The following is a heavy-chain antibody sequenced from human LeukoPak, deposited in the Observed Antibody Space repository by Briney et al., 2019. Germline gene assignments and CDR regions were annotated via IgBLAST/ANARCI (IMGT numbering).Heavy chain of an antibody. V-gene: IGHV4-59*01. Sequence: SETLSLTCTVSGGSISSYYWSWIRQPPGKGLEWIGYIYYSGSTNYNPSLKSRVTISVDTSKNQFSLKLSSVTAADAAVYYCARGRSYTGWYPREQYIDAFDIWGQGTMVTVSS. CDR3: ARGRSYTGWYPREQYIDAFDI. J-gene: IGHJ3*02. D-gene: IGHD3-10*01. CDR2: IYYSGST. CDR1: GGSISSYY.